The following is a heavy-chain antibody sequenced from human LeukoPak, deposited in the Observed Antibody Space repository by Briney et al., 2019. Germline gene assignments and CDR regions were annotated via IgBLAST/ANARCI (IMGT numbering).Heavy chain of an antibody. J-gene: IGHJ6*03. CDR2: IYYSGST. V-gene: IGHV4-59*01. Sequence: SETLSLTCTVSGGSISSYYWSWIRQPPGKGLEWIGYIYYSGSTNYNPSLKSRVTISVDTSKDQFSLKLSSVTAADTAVYYCAGVVTLFDYYYYMDVWGKGTTVTVSS. CDR1: GGSISSYY. CDR3: AGVVTLFDYYYYMDV. D-gene: IGHD4-23*01.